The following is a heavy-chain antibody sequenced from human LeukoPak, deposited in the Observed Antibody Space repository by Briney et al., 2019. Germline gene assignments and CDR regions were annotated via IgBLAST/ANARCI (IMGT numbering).Heavy chain of an antibody. CDR2: IRGDSSII. D-gene: IGHD2-8*01. J-gene: IGHJ4*02. CDR3: ARVQAGKWDFDY. CDR1: GFAFITYS. V-gene: IGHV3-48*01. Sequence: GGSLRLSCAASGFAFITYSMNWVRQAPGKGLEWVSYIRGDSSIIYYADSVKGRFTISRDNGKNSLYLQMNSLRAEDTAVYFCARVQAGKWDFDYWGQGTLVTVSS.